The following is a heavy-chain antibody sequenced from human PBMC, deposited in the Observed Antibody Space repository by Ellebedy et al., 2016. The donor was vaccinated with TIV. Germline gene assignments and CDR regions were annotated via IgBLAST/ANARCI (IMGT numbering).Heavy chain of an antibody. J-gene: IGHJ5*02. CDR3: AKEARLAGTNWFDP. V-gene: IGHV3-21*05. D-gene: IGHD1-14*01. CDR1: GFTFSSYA. Sequence: GESLKISXAASGFTFSSYAMHWVRQAPGKGLEWVSYISSSSSYIYYADSVKGRFAISRDNAKNSLYLQMNSLRVEDKAIYYCAKEARLAGTNWFDPWGQGTLVTVSS. CDR2: ISSSSSYI.